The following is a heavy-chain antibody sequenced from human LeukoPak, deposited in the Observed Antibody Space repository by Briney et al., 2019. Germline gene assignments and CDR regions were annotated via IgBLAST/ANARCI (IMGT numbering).Heavy chain of an antibody. Sequence: GGSLRLSCAASGFTFSSYSMNWVRQAPGKGLEWVSSISSSSYIYYADSVKGRFTISRDNAENALYLQMNNQRAEDTAVYYCARARSRGWYRDYWGQGTLVTGSS. V-gene: IGHV3-21*01. CDR2: ISSSSYI. CDR1: GFTFSSYS. D-gene: IGHD6-19*01. CDR3: ARARSRGWYRDY. J-gene: IGHJ4*02.